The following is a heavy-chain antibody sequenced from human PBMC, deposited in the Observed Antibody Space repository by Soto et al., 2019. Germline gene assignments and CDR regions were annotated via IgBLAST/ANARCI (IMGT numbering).Heavy chain of an antibody. CDR1: GYTFTSYG. CDR2: ISAYNGNT. V-gene: IGHV1-18*01. CDR3: ARLGRAADPYYYYYYMDV. D-gene: IGHD1-26*01. Sequence: GASVKVSCKASGYTFTSYGISWVRQAPGQGLEWMGWISAYNGNTNYAQKLQGRVTMTTDTSTSTAYMELRSLRSDDTAVYYCARLGRAADPYYYYYYMDVWGKGTTVTV. J-gene: IGHJ6*03.